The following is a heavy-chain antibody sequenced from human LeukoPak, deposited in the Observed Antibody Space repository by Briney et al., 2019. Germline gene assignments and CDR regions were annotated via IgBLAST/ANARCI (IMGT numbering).Heavy chain of an antibody. CDR3: ARAHLSSASTDYMTV. CDR1: GFTFSNCG. V-gene: IGHV3-30*03. CDR2: ISYDGTNK. J-gene: IGHJ6*03. Sequence: PGGSLRLSCAASGFTFSNCGMHWVRQVPGKGLEWVAIISYDGTNKYYADSVKGRFTISRDSSKNTLYLQMNSLRPEDTAVYYCARAHLSSASTDYMTVWGKGTTVTVSS. D-gene: IGHD6-6*01.